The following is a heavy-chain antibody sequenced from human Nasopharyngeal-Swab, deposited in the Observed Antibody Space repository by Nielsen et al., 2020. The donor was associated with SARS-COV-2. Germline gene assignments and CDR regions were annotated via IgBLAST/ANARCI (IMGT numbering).Heavy chain of an antibody. Sequence: SETLSLTCTVSGGSISSGGYYWIWNRQHTGKGLVRIGYINYSGITYSNPSHKSRITISVDQSKNQLSLKLSSVTAADTAVYYCARAGDYWSGWSANYYMDVWGKGTTVTVSS. CDR1: GGSISSGGYY. CDR2: INYSGIT. D-gene: IGHD3-3*01. CDR3: ARAGDYWSGWSANYYMDV. J-gene: IGHJ6*03. V-gene: IGHV4-31*03.